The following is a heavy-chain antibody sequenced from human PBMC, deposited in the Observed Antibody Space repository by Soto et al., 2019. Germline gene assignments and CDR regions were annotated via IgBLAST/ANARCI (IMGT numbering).Heavy chain of an antibody. D-gene: IGHD2-2*02. Sequence: PSETLSLTCTVYGGSFSGYYWSWIRQPPGNGLEWIGEINHSGSTKYNPSLKSRVTISVDTSKNQFSLKLSSVTAAETAVYYCARGRACSSTSCYIEATASPYWYFDLWGRGTLVTVPS. CDR1: GGSFSGYY. V-gene: IGHV4-34*01. CDR3: ARGRACSSTSCYIEATASPYWYFDL. CDR2: INHSGST. J-gene: IGHJ2*01.